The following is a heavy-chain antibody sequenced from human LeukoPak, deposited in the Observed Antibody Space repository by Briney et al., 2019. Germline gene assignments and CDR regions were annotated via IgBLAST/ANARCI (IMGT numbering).Heavy chain of an antibody. CDR1: GFTFSSYT. CDR2: ISGSSTYI. J-gene: IGHJ4*02. CDR3: ARETNGGVYFDY. Sequence: PRGSLRLSCAASGFTFSSYTMNWVRQAPGKGLEWVSSISGSSTYIYYADSVKGRFTISRDNAKNSLYLQMNSLRAEDTAVYYCARETNGGVYFDYWGQGTLVTVSS. V-gene: IGHV3-21*01. D-gene: IGHD3-16*01.